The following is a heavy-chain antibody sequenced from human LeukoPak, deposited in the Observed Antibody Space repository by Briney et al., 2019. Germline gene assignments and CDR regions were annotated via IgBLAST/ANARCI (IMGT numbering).Heavy chain of an antibody. CDR2: INPNSGGT. CDR1: GYTFTGYY. Sequence: ASVKVSCKASGYTFTGYYMHWVRQAPGQGLEWMGWINPNSGGTNYAQKFRGRVTMTRDTSISKAYMELSRLRSDDTAVYYCAWQEVTTVGPTFDPWGQGTLVTVSS. D-gene: IGHD4-17*01. V-gene: IGHV1-2*02. J-gene: IGHJ5*02. CDR3: AWQEVTTVGPTFDP.